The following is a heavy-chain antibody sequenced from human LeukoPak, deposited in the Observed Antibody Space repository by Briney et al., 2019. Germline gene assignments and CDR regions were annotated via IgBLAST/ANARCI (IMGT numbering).Heavy chain of an antibody. D-gene: IGHD2-2*01. V-gene: IGHV4-38-2*02. Sequence: PSETLSLTCTVSGYSIRSGYYWGWIGQPPGKGLEWIGSLDYSGSTYHNPSLKCRVTLSVDTSKNQFSLSLSSVTAADTAVYYCAGTPYCSSDNCYRFYNGNDAFNIWGQGTKVTVSS. CDR1: GYSIRSGYY. J-gene: IGHJ3*02. CDR3: AGTPYCSSDNCYRFYNGNDAFNI. CDR2: LDYSGST.